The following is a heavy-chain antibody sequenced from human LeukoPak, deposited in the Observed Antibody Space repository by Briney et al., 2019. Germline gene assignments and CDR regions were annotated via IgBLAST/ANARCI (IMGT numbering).Heavy chain of an antibody. V-gene: IGHV3-30*02. CDR3: AKDIRITMVRGDLY. D-gene: IGHD3-10*01. J-gene: IGHJ4*02. CDR1: GFTFSTYA. Sequence: SGGSLRLSXAASGFTFSTYAMHWVRQAPGRGLEWVAFIRYDGSNKYYADSVKGRFTISRDNSKNTLYLQMNSLRAEDTAVYYCAKDIRITMVRGDLYWGQGTLVTVSS. CDR2: IRYDGSNK.